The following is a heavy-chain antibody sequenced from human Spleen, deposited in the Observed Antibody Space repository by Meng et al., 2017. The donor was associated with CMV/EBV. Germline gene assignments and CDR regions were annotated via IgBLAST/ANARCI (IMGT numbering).Heavy chain of an antibody. Sequence: GGSLRLSCAASGFTFSSYSMNWVRQAPGKGLEWVSYISSSSTIYYADSVKGRFTISRDNAKNSLYLQMNSLRAEDTAVYYCAREDYYDSSVPDWADVWGQGTTVTVSS. CDR3: AREDYYDSSVPDWADV. CDR2: ISSSSTI. D-gene: IGHD3-22*01. V-gene: IGHV3-48*04. CDR1: GFTFSSYS. J-gene: IGHJ6*02.